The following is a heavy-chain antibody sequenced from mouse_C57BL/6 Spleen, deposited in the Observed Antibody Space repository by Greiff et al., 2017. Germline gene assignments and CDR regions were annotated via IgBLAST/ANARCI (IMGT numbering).Heavy chain of an antibody. J-gene: IGHJ2*01. Sequence: DVKLQESGGGLVQPGGSMKLSCVASGFTFSNYWMNWVRQSPEKGLEWVAQIRLKSDNYATHYAESVKVRFTISRDDSKSSVYLRMNNLRAEDTGIYYCTGRGYYAYYFDYWGQGTTLTVSS. CDR1: GFTFSNYW. CDR3: TGRGYYAYYFDY. D-gene: IGHD2-3*01. CDR2: IRLKSDNYAT. V-gene: IGHV6-3*01.